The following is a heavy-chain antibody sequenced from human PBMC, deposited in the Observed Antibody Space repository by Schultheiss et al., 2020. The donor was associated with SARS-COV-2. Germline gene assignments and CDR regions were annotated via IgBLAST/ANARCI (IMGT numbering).Heavy chain of an antibody. Sequence: SETLSLTCTVSGGSISSGGYYWSWIRQPPGKGLEWIGEINHSGSTNYNPSLKSRVTISVDTSKNQFSLKLSSVTAADTAVYYCARQGRSIAVAAYWGQGTLVTVSS. D-gene: IGHD6-19*01. V-gene: IGHV4-39*01. CDR1: GGSISSGGYY. J-gene: IGHJ4*02. CDR3: ARQGRSIAVAAY. CDR2: INHSGST.